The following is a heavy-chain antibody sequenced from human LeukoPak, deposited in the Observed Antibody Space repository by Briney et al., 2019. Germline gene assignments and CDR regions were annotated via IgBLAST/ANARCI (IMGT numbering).Heavy chain of an antibody. CDR2: ISGSGGST. D-gene: IGHD5-18*01. V-gene: IGHV3-23*01. J-gene: IGHJ4*02. Sequence: GGSLRLSCAASGFTFSSYWMSWVRQAPGKGLEWVSAISGSGGSTYYADSVKGRFTISRDNSKNTLYLQMNSLRAEDTAVYYCAKDEPFRGYSYGYDYWGQGTLVTVSS. CDR1: GFTFSSYW. CDR3: AKDEPFRGYSYGYDY.